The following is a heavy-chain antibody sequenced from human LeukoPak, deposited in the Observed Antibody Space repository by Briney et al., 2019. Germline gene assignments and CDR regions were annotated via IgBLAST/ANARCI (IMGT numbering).Heavy chain of an antibody. D-gene: IGHD3-10*01. CDR3: ARDRGEGYYFDY. CDR2: INPSGGST. V-gene: IGHV1-46*01. Sequence: ASVKVSCKASGYTFTSYYMHWARQAPGQGLEWMGGINPSGGSTSYAQKFQGRLTMTRDTSTSTVYMELSSLRSEDTAVYYCARDRGEGYYFDYWGQGTLVTVSS. J-gene: IGHJ4*02. CDR1: GYTFTSYY.